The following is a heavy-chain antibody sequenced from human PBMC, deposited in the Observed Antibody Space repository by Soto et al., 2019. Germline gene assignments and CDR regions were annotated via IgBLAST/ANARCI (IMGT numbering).Heavy chain of an antibody. J-gene: IGHJ3*01. V-gene: IGHV3-21*01. CDR2: ISSDGTHI. CDR3: VPWEHLDASDLFEL. CDR1: GFTFSSYS. D-gene: IGHD1-26*01. Sequence: EVQLVESGGGLVKPGGSLRLSCAASGFTFSSYSMNWVRQAPGQGLEWVSSISSDGTHIYYADSVKGRFTMSRDNAKNLVYLEMNSLRAEDTAVYYCVPWEHLDASDLFELWGQGTMVSVSS.